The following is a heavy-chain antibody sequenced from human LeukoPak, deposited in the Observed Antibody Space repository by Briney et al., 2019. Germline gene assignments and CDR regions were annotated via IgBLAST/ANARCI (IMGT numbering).Heavy chain of an antibody. Sequence: GGSLRLSCAASGFTFSSYAMSWVRQAPGKGLEWVSAISGSGGSTYYADSVKGRFTISRDNSKNTLYLQMNSLGAEDTAVYYCAKGHDYGESGSYYFDYWGQGTLVTVSS. CDR3: AKGHDYGESGSYYFDY. CDR2: ISGSGGST. V-gene: IGHV3-23*01. D-gene: IGHD4-17*01. CDR1: GFTFSSYA. J-gene: IGHJ4*02.